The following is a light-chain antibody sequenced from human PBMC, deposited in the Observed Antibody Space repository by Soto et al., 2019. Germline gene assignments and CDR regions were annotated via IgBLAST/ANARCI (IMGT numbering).Light chain of an antibody. J-gene: IGLJ2*01. Sequence: QSALTQPASVSGSPGQSITISCTETSSDVGSYNLVSWYQQHPGKAPKLMIYEVSKRPSGVSNRFSGSKSGNTASLTISGLQAEDEADYYCCSYAGSSTYVVFGGGTKVTVL. CDR1: SSDVGSYNL. V-gene: IGLV2-23*02. CDR2: EVS. CDR3: CSYAGSSTYVV.